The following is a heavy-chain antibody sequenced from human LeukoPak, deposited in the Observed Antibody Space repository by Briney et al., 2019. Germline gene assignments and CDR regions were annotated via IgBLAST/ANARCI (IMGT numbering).Heavy chain of an antibody. CDR2: NNNSGST. CDR3: ARDRHRDDYIHHFDY. Sequence: SETLSLTCAAYGGFISGYYWSWLRHPAGKGVEGSGENNNSGSTNYNPSLQRRVTITIDTSNSKFYLKLSSVAAADTAVYYCARDRHRDDYIHHFDYWGQGTLVTVSS. V-gene: IGHV4-34*01. D-gene: IGHD5-24*01. J-gene: IGHJ4*02. CDR1: GGFISGYY.